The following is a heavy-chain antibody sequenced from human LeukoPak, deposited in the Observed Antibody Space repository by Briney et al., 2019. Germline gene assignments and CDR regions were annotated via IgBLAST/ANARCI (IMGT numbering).Heavy chain of an antibody. D-gene: IGHD3-3*01. Sequence: GGSLRLSCAASGFTFSSYWMHWVRQAPGKGLVWVSRINSDGSSTDYAGSVKGRFTISRDNAKNTLYLQMNSLRAEDTAVYYCARVIPRFLEWLLYPWGQGTLVTVSS. CDR2: INSDGSST. V-gene: IGHV3-74*01. CDR3: ARVIPRFLEWLLYP. CDR1: GFTFSSYW. J-gene: IGHJ5*02.